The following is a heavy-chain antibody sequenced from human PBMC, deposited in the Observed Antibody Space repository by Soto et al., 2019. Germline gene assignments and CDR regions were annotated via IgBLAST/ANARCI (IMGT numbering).Heavy chain of an antibody. Sequence: VQLVQSGAEVKKPGASVKVSCKASGYTFTAYSMHWVRQAPGQGLEWMGWINPNSGGTYHAQNFQGRVTMTRDTSTTTAYMELASLRSDDTAVYYCARGGGRGYNELDPWGHGTLVIVSS. CDR2: INPNSGGT. J-gene: IGHJ5*02. D-gene: IGHD5-12*01. CDR1: GYTFTAYS. V-gene: IGHV1-2*02. CDR3: ARGGGRGYNELDP.